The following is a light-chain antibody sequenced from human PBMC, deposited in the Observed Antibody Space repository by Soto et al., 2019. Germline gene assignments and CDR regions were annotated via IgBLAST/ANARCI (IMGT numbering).Light chain of an antibody. V-gene: IGKV1-39*01. CDR2: AAS. Sequence: DIQMTQSPSSLSASVADRATITCRASQSISRHLNWYQQKPGKAPKLLIYAASSLQSGVPSRFSGSGSGTDFTLTISSLQPEYVAIYYCQQGYSSPWTFGPGTKVEIK. J-gene: IGKJ1*01. CDR1: QSISRH. CDR3: QQGYSSPWT.